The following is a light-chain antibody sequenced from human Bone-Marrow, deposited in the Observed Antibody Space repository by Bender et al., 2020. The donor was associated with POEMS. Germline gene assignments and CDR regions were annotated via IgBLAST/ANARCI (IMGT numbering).Light chain of an antibody. CDR2: GYN. V-gene: IGLV1-40*01. J-gene: IGLJ2*01. CDR1: SSNTGSGYD. Sequence: QSVLTQPPSVSGAPGQRVTISCTGSSSNTGSGYDINWYQHLPGTAPKLLIYGYNNRPSGVPDRFSGSKSGTSASLAITGLQAEDEGDYYCSSYTSSITVVFGGGTKLTVL. CDR3: SSYTSSITVV.